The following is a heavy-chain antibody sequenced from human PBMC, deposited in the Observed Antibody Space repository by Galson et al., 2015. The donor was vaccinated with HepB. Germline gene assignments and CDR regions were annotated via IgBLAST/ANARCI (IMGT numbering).Heavy chain of an antibody. CDR3: ARARLRYCSGGSCYSVGGMDV. CDR2: ISHDANNK. V-gene: IGHV3-30*03. J-gene: IGHJ6*02. D-gene: IGHD2-15*01. CDR1: GFTFSNYD. Sequence: SLRLSCAASGFTFSNYDMHWVRQGPGKGLEWVASISHDANNKYYADSVKGRFTISRDNSKNTLYLQMNSLRAEDTAVYYCARARLRYCSGGSCYSVGGMDVWGQGTTVTVSS.